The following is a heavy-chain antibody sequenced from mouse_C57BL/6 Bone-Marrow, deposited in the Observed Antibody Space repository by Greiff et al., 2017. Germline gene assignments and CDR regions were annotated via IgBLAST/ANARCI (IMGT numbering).Heavy chain of an antibody. CDR1: GYTFTSYW. Sequence: VQLQQPGAELVRPGSSVKLSCKASGYTFTSYWMPWVKQRPIQGLEWIGNIDPSDSETHYTQKFKDKATLTVDKSSSTAYLQLSSLTSEDSAVYYCASSAYWGQGTLVTVSA. CDR2: IDPSDSET. V-gene: IGHV1-52*01. CDR3: ASSAY. J-gene: IGHJ3*01.